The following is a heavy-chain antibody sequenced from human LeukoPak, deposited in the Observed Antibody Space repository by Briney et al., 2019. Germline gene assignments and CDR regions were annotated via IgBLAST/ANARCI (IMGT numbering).Heavy chain of an antibody. V-gene: IGHV1-69*06. Sequence: SVKVSCKASGGTFSSYAISWVRQAPGQGLEWMGGIIPIFGTANYAQKFQGRVTITADKSTSTAYMELSSLRSEDTAVYYCARTGLRFLEWLPDYWGQGTLVTVSS. CDR2: IIPIFGTA. CDR3: ARTGLRFLEWLPDY. D-gene: IGHD3-3*01. J-gene: IGHJ4*02. CDR1: GGTFSSYA.